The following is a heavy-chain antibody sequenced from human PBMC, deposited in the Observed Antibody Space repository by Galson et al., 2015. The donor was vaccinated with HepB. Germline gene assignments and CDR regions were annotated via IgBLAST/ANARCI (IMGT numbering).Heavy chain of an antibody. D-gene: IGHD3-3*01. J-gene: IGHJ4*02. CDR1: GFTFSSYG. Sequence: SLRLSCAASGFTFSSYGMHWVRQAPGKGLEWVAVISYDESNKYYADSVKGRFTISRDNSKNTLYLQMNSLRAEDTAVYYCAKVTIFGVVIDYWGQGTLVTVSS. V-gene: IGHV3-30*18. CDR2: ISYDESNK. CDR3: AKVTIFGVVIDY.